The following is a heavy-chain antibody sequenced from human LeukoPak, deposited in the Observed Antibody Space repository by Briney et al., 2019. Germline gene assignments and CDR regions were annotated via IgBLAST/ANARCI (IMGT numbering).Heavy chain of an antibody. CDR1: GGSISSSRYY. J-gene: IGHJ5*02. CDR3: ARHIPVSMVDP. CDR2: IFYTGST. V-gene: IGHV4-39*07. Sequence: SETLSLTCTVSGGSISSSRYYWGWIRQPPGRGLEWIGSIFYTGSTYYNPSLESRVTISLDTSKNQFSLKLSAVTAADTAVYYCARHIPVSMVDPWGQGTLVTVSS. D-gene: IGHD2-21*01.